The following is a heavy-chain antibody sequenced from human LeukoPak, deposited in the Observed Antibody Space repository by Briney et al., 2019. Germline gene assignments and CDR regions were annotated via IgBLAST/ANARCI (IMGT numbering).Heavy chain of an antibody. Sequence: GGSLRLSCAASGFTFSSYSMNWVRQAPGKGLEWVSSISSSSSYIYYADSVKGRFTISIDNAKNSLYLQMNSLRAEDTAVYYCARGGVVPAANFDYWGQGTLVTVSS. D-gene: IGHD2-2*01. CDR2: ISSSSSYI. V-gene: IGHV3-21*01. CDR1: GFTFSSYS. J-gene: IGHJ4*02. CDR3: ARGGVVPAANFDY.